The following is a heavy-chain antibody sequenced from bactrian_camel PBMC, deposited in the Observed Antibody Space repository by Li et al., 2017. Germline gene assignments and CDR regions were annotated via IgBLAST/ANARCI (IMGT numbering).Heavy chain of an antibody. CDR1: VDIISTGC. Sequence: VQLVESGGGSVQAGGSLRISCTASVDIISTGCMGWFRQAPGKVREGVAAIDGGGNTAYADSVKGRFTISKESARNTLYLQMDNLKPEDSAMYTCARGPRPRSGVCYLEPGPYNFWGQGTQVTVS. CDR3: ARGPRPRSGVCYLEPGPYNF. CDR2: IDGGGNT. D-gene: IGHD2*01. J-gene: IGHJ4*01. V-gene: IGHV3S53*01.